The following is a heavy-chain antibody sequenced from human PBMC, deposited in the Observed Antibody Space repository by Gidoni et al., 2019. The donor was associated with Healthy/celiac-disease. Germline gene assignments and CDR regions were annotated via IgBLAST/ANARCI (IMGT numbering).Heavy chain of an antibody. V-gene: IGHV3-23*01. Sequence: EVQLLESGGGLVQPGGSLRLSCAASGFTFSSYAMSWVRQAPGKGREGVSAIRGSGGSTYYADSVKGRFTISRDNSKNTLYLQMNSLRAEDTAIYYCAKSPPWSSGYLEYFQHWGQGTLVTVSS. J-gene: IGHJ1*01. D-gene: IGHD3-22*01. CDR1: GFTFSSYA. CDR2: IRGSGGST. CDR3: AKSPPWSSGYLEYFQH.